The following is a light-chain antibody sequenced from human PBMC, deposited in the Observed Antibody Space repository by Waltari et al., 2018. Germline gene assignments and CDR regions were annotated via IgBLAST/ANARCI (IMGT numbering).Light chain of an antibody. CDR3: QQSDGIPFT. CDR1: QSVSRF. J-gene: IGKJ2*01. V-gene: IGKV1-39*01. CDR2: KTS. Sequence: DIKMTPAPSSLSSSVGDTVTITCRASQSVSRFLNWYQQRPGEAPKLLIYKTSNLQGGVPARFSGSGSGTDFTLTINSLQPDDFATYYCQQSDGIPFTFGQGT.